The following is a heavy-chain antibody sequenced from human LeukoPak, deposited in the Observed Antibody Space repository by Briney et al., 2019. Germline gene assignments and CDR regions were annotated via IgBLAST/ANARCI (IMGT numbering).Heavy chain of an antibody. Sequence: ASVKVSCKASGYTLTGYYMHWVRQAPGQGLEWMGGIIPIFGTANYAQKFQGRVTITADKSTSTAYMELSSLRSEDTAVYYCARRTTVIGPYYFDYWGQGTLVTVSS. J-gene: IGHJ4*02. CDR1: GYTLTGYY. CDR2: IIPIFGTA. CDR3: ARRTTVIGPYYFDY. V-gene: IGHV1-69*06. D-gene: IGHD4-17*01.